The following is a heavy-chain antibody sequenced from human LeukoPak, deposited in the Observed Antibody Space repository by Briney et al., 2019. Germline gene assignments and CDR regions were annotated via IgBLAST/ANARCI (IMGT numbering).Heavy chain of an antibody. V-gene: IGHV3-23*01. D-gene: IGHD7-27*01. CDR1: GFTFSTYA. Sequence: HPGGSLRLSCAASGFTFSTYAMSWVRQAPGKGPEWVSAISGSGGSTYYADSVKGRFTISRDNSKNTLYLQINSLRAEDTAIYYCAKDRRNWGSRVDYWGQGTLVTVSS. J-gene: IGHJ4*02. CDR3: AKDRRNWGSRVDY. CDR2: ISGSGGST.